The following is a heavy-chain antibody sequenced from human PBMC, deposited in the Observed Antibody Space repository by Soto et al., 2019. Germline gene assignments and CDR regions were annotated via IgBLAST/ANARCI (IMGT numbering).Heavy chain of an antibody. CDR1: GFTFSDYY. J-gene: IGHJ4*02. Sequence: GGSLRLSCAASGFTFSDYYMSWIRQAPGKGLEWVSYISSSSSDTNYADSVKCRFTISRDNAKNSLYLQMNSLRAEDTAVYYCARDHHRYSGYDYVDYWGQGTLVTVSS. V-gene: IGHV3-11*05. CDR3: ARDHHRYSGYDYVDY. D-gene: IGHD5-12*01. CDR2: ISSSSSDT.